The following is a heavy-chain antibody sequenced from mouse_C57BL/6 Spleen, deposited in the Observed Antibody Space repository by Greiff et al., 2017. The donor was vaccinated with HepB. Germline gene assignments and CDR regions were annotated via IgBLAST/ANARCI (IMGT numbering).Heavy chain of an antibody. J-gene: IGHJ1*03. Sequence: QVQLQQPGAELVMPGASVKLSCKASGYTFTSYWMHWVKQRPGQGLEWIGEIDPSDSYTNYNQKFKGKSTLTVDKSSSTAYMQLSSLPSEDSAVYYCARGNYYGRSYGYFDVWGTGTTVTVSS. CDR2: IDPSDSYT. CDR1: GYTFTSYW. CDR3: ARGNYYGRSYGYFDV. D-gene: IGHD1-1*01. V-gene: IGHV1-69*01.